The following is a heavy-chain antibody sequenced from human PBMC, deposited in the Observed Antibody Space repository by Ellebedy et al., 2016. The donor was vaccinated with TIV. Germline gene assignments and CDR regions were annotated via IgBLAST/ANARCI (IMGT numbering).Heavy chain of an antibody. CDR2: IKRDGSDE. CDR1: GITFTNAW. CDR3: AGRGY. V-gene: IGHV3-7*01. J-gene: IGHJ4*02. Sequence: GGSLRLXXAASGITFTNAWMTWVRQSPGKGLEWVANIKRDGSDEYYVDSVKGRFTISRDNAKNSLYLQMNSLRAEDTAVYYCAGRGYWGQGTLVTVSS.